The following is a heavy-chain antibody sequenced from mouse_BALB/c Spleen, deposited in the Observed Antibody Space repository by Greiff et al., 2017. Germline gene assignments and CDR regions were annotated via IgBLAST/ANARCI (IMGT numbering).Heavy chain of an antibody. CDR3: AREDYGSSYPYAMDY. Sequence: QVQLKESGPGLVAPSQSLSITCTVSGFSLTGYGVNWVRQPPGKGLEWLGMIWGDGSTDYNSALKSRLSISKDNSKSQVFLKMNSLQTDDTARYYCAREDYGSSYPYAMDYWGQGTSVTVSS. V-gene: IGHV2-6-7*01. CDR2: IWGDGST. D-gene: IGHD1-1*01. CDR1: GFSLTGYG. J-gene: IGHJ4*01.